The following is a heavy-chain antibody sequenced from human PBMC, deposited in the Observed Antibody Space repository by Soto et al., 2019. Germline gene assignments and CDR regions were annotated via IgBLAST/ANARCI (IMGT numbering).Heavy chain of an antibody. CDR3: ARDRETSFRHVNWFDP. CDR2: INAGNGKT. D-gene: IGHD1-26*01. Sequence: ASVKVSCKASGYTFTSYAIHWVRQAPGQSLEWMGWINAGNGKTKYSPKFQGRVTITRDTSASTAYMELSSLRSEDTAAYYCARDRETSFRHVNWFDPWGQGTLVTVSS. CDR1: GYTFTSYA. J-gene: IGHJ5*02. V-gene: IGHV1-3*01.